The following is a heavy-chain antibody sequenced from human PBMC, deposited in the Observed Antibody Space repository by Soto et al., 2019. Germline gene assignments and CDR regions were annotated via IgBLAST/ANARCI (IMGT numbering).Heavy chain of an antibody. CDR3: ARDLGGYDLYGPDT. V-gene: IGHV1-2*02. J-gene: IGHJ5*02. CDR1: GDTFTDYS. CDR2: INLNSGDT. Sequence: GAAVKVPCKTSGDTFTDYSMHWVGQAPGQGLEWMGWINLNSGDTNYAEKFRGRVTMTRDTSIITAYMELTRLKPDDTAVYYCARDLGGYDLYGPDTWGQGTLVTVSS. D-gene: IGHD5-12*01.